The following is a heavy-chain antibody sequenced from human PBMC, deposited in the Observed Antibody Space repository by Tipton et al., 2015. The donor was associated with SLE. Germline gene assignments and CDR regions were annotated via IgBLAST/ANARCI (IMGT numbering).Heavy chain of an antibody. Sequence: QSGPEVKKPGASVKVSCKASGYTFTSYGISWVRQAPGQGLEWMGWISAYNGNTKYGKKLQGRVTMTTDTSTSTAYMELRSLRSDDTAVYYCARAGTMIARGYFDYWGQGTLVTVSS. CDR1: GYTFTSYG. J-gene: IGHJ4*02. D-gene: IGHD3-22*01. V-gene: IGHV1-18*01. CDR3: ARAGTMIARGYFDY. CDR2: ISAYNGNT.